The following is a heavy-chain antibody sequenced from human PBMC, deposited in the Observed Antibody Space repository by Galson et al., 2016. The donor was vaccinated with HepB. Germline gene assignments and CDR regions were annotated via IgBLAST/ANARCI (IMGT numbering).Heavy chain of an antibody. CDR1: GFTFSTYA. CDR3: GKEGGAYNSGGYFDH. CDR2: VSHSGDSK. D-gene: IGHD3-22*01. J-gene: IGHJ1*01. Sequence: SLRLSCAASGFTFSTYAMGWVRQVPGKGLEWVSTVSHSGDSKYYADSVKGRFSVSRDDSTNTVSLQMNSLRAEDTAVYYCGKEGGAYNSGGYFDHWGQGTLVTVSS. V-gene: IGHV3-23*01.